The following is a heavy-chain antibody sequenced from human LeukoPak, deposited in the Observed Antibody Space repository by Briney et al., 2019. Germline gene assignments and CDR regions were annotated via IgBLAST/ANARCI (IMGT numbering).Heavy chain of an antibody. CDR3: AKDRTYYSYFDY. D-gene: IGHD2/OR15-2a*01. Sequence: PGGSLRLSCTASGFTFSSYAMSWVRQAPGKGLEWVSAISGSGGSTYYADSVKGRFTISRDNSKNTLYLQMNSLRAEDTAVYYCAKDRTYYSYFDYWGQGTLVTVSS. CDR2: ISGSGGST. CDR1: GFTFSSYA. V-gene: IGHV3-23*01. J-gene: IGHJ4*02.